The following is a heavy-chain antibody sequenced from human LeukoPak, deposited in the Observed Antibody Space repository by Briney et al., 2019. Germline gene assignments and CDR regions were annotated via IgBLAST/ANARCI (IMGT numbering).Heavy chain of an antibody. D-gene: IGHD5-24*01. CDR1: GFTFSSYG. CDR2: ISYDGSNK. V-gene: IGHV3-30*03. Sequence: GRSLRLSCAASGFTFSSYGMHWVRQAPGKGLEWVAVISYDGSNKYYADSVKGRFTISRDNSKNTLYLQMNSLRAEDTAVYYCPREMATITSLDYWGQGTLVTVSS. CDR3: PREMATITSLDY. J-gene: IGHJ4*02.